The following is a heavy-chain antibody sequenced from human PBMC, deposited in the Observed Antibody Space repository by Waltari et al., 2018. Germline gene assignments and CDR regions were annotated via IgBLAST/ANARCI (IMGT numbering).Heavy chain of an antibody. J-gene: IGHJ4*01. CDR2: RSWNSGSR. V-gene: IGHV3-9*01. CDR1: GFRFEDYA. CDR3: AKDNGYSLDY. Sequence: EVQLVESGGASVEPGRSLRLSCAASGFRFEDYAMHWVRQVPGKGLEWVSGRSWNSGSRNYADAVKGRFTISRDNARNSLMLQMTSLRPDDTALYYCAKDNGYSLDYWGHGTLVTVTS. D-gene: IGHD5-18*01.